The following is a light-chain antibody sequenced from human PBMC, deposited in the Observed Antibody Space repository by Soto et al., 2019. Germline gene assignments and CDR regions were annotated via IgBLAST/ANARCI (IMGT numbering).Light chain of an antibody. Sequence: IVMTQSPATLSVSPGERATLSCRASQSVSSSYLAWYQQKPGQAPRLLIYDASTSATGIPARFSGSGSGIEFTLTISSLQSEECAVYFCQQYNNWPLTFGQGTKVEIK. V-gene: IGKV3-15*01. CDR3: QQYNNWPLT. CDR2: DAS. J-gene: IGKJ1*01. CDR1: QSVSSSY.